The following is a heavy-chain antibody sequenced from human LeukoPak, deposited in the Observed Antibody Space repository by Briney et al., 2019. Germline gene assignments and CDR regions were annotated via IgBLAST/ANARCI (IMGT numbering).Heavy chain of an antibody. D-gene: IGHD3-22*01. J-gene: IGHJ3*02. CDR2: IIPIFGTA. V-gene: IGHV1-69*06. Sequence: RASVKVSCKASGGTFSSYAISWVRQAPGQGLEWMGGIIPIFGTANYAQKFQGRVTITADKSTSTAYMELSSLRSEDTAVYYCARDLPHNYYDSSGYDAFDIWGQGTMVTVSS. CDR1: GGTFSSYA. CDR3: ARDLPHNYYDSSGYDAFDI.